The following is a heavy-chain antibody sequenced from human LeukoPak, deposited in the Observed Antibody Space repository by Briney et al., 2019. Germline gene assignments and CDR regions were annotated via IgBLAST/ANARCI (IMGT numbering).Heavy chain of an antibody. V-gene: IGHV3-30-3*01. CDR1: GFTFSSYA. Sequence: GGSLRLSCAASGFTFSSYAMHWVRQAPGKGLEWVAVISYDGSNKYYADSVKGRFTMSRDNSKNTLYLQMNSLRAEDTAVYYCAKDGFYYDSSGPFDYWGQGTLVTVSS. J-gene: IGHJ4*02. CDR2: ISYDGSNK. D-gene: IGHD3-22*01. CDR3: AKDGFYYDSSGPFDY.